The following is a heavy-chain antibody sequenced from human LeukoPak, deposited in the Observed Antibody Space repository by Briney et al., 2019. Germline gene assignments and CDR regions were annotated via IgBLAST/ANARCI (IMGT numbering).Heavy chain of an antibody. CDR1: GASITGSGYY. J-gene: IGHJ4*02. D-gene: IGHD5-12*01. V-gene: IGHV4-39*01. CDR2: IFYSGTT. CDR3: ARRDIVTTINT. Sequence: SETLSLTCTVSGASITGSGYYWAWIRQPPGKGLEWIGSIFYSGTTFYNPSLKSRVTIFVDTSKNQFSLKLNSVTAADTAVYYCARRDIVTTINTWGQGTLVTVSS.